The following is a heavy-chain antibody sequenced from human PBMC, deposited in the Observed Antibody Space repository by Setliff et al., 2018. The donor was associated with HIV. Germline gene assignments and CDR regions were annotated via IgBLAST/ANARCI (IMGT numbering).Heavy chain of an antibody. CDR1: GFTFSNYA. CDR3: ARETMYDSRGYLSHYFDY. CDR2: ISYDGSNK. V-gene: IGHV3-30-3*01. D-gene: IGHD3-22*01. Sequence: LRLSCAASGFTFSNYAMHWVRQAPGKGLEWVAVISYDGSNKYYADSVKGRFTISRDNSKNTLYLQMNSLRVEDTAVYYCARETMYDSRGYLSHYFDYWGQGTPVTVPQ. J-gene: IGHJ4*02.